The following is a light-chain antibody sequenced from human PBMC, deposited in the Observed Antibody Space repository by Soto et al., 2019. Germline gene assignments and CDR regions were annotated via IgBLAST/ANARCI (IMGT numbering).Light chain of an antibody. CDR1: SSDVVSYNL. CDR2: EAS. J-gene: IGLJ1*01. Sequence: QSVRTQPASVSGSPGQSITISCTGPSSDVVSYNLVSWYQQHPGKAPKLLIYEASKRPSGISNRFSGSKSGNAASLTISGLQAEDEADYYCFSYAGNSLNYVFGTGTKVTVL. V-gene: IGLV2-23*01. CDR3: FSYAGNSLNYV.